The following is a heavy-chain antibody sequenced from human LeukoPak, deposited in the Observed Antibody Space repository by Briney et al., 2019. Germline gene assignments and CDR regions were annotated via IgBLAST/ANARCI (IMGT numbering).Heavy chain of an antibody. D-gene: IGHD2-2*01. CDR2: ISGGGGST. V-gene: IGHV3-23*01. J-gene: IGHJ4*02. CDR1: GFTFSSYA. Sequence: GGSLRPSCAASGFTFSSYAMSWVRQAPGKGLEWVPAISGGGGSTYYADSVNGRFTISRDNSKNTLYLQMSSLRAEDTAVYYCAKGGGVEVPAAIGFWGQGTLVTVSS. CDR3: AKGGGVEVPAAIGF.